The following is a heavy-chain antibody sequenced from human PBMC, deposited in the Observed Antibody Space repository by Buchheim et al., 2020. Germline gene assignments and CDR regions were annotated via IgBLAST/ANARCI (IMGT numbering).Heavy chain of an antibody. Sequence: EVQLLESGGGLVQPGGSLRLSCAASGFTFSSYAMSWVRQAPGKGLEWVSAISGSGGSTYYADSVKGRFTISRDNSKKTLYLQMNSLRAEDTAVYYCAKGQEYYDFWSGSPRDYYYYGMDVWGQGTT. D-gene: IGHD3-3*01. CDR2: ISGSGGST. V-gene: IGHV3-23*01. CDR3: AKGQEYYDFWSGSPRDYYYYGMDV. CDR1: GFTFSSYA. J-gene: IGHJ6*02.